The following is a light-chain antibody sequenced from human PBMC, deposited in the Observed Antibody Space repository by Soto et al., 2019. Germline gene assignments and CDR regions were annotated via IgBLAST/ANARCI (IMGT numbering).Light chain of an antibody. V-gene: IGKV1-5*03. CDR1: QTISSW. J-gene: IGKJ1*01. CDR2: KAS. Sequence: DIQMTQSPSTLSASVGDRVTITCRASQTISSWVACYQQKPGKDPQLLIYKASTLESGVPSRFSGSESGTEFTLTISHLQPDDFAAYYCQHSRTFGQGTKVE. CDR3: QHSRT.